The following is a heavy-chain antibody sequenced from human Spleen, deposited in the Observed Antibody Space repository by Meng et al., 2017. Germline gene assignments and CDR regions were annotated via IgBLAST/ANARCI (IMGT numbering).Heavy chain of an antibody. J-gene: IGHJ4*02. CDR3: ARRVHDGSGHHYFDY. D-gene: IGHD3-22*01. CDR2: IGYRGTI. Sequence: QRQLQKSCPGLVKPSEPLPSTCTVYGGSTTSSSYYWNWIRQAPAKGLEWIGTIGYRGTIVYNPSLSSRVTMTLDTSKNQFSLKLSSVTAPDTAVYYRARRVHDGSGHHYFDYWGQGTLVTVSS. CDR1: GGSTTSSSYY. V-gene: IGHV4-39*01.